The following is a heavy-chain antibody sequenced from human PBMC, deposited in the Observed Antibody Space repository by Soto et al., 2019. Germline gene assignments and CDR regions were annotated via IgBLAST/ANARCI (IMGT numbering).Heavy chain of an antibody. CDR3: ARDRDGYNYAFDI. CDR1: DYSISSGYY. J-gene: IGHJ3*02. D-gene: IGHD5-12*01. Sequence: SETLSLTCGVSDYSISSGYYWAWIRQPPGKGLEWLGSIYHSGSTYQNPSLSSRVTISVDTSRNKFSLRLSPVTAADTAVYYCARDRDGYNYAFDIWGQGTVVTVSS. V-gene: IGHV4-38-2*02. CDR2: IYHSGST.